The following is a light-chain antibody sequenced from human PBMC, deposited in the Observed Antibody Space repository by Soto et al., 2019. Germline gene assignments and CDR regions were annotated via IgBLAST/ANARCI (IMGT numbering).Light chain of an antibody. CDR3: CSFAGGNNLL. J-gene: IGLJ2*01. CDR1: SSDVGGYNF. Sequence: QSALTQPPSASGSPGQSVTISCTGTSSDVGGYNFVSWYQQHPGKAPKLLIYEVSKRPSGVPDRFSGSKSDNTASLPVSGLQAEDEPDYYCCSFAGGNNLLFGGGTKLTVL. CDR2: EVS. V-gene: IGLV2-8*01.